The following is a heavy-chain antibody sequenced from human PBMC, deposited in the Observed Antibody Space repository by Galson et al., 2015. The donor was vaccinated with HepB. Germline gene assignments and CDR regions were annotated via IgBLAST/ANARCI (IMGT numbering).Heavy chain of an antibody. D-gene: IGHD3-22*01. Sequence: SVKVSCKVSGYTLTELSIHWVRQTPGKWLEWMGGVDPEDGDTISAQNFQGRVTMTEDTSTDTAYMELRSLRSGDSAFYYCATGYSDNGGGDSFGIWGQGTMVIVSS. CDR2: VDPEDGDT. V-gene: IGHV1-24*01. J-gene: IGHJ3*02. CDR3: ATGYSDNGGGDSFGI. CDR1: GYTLTELS.